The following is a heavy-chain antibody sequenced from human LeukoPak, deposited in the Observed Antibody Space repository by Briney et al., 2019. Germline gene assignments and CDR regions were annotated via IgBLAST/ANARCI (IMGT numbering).Heavy chain of an antibody. Sequence: GGSLRLSCAASGFTFSSYWMHWVRQAPGKGLVWVSRINSDGSSTTYADSVKGRFTISRDNAKNTLYLQINSLRAEDTAVYYCARDHCSSTSCYLSAYYFDYWGQGTLVTVSS. V-gene: IGHV3-74*01. CDR1: GFTFSSYW. D-gene: IGHD2-2*01. CDR2: INSDGSST. CDR3: ARDHCSSTSCYLSAYYFDY. J-gene: IGHJ4*02.